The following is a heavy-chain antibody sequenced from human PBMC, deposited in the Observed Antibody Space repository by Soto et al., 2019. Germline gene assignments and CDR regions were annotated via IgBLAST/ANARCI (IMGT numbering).Heavy chain of an antibody. V-gene: IGHV4-4*02. CDR3: ARGGYCSGGSCHTNWFDP. D-gene: IGHD2-15*01. CDR1: SGSISSSNW. J-gene: IGHJ5*02. Sequence: QVQLQESGPGLVKPSGTLSLTCAVSSGSISSSNWWSWVRQPPGKGLEWIGEIYHSGSTNYNPSLKSRVTISVDKSKNQFSLKLSSVTAADTAVYYCARGGYCSGGSCHTNWFDPWGQGTLVTVSS. CDR2: IYHSGST.